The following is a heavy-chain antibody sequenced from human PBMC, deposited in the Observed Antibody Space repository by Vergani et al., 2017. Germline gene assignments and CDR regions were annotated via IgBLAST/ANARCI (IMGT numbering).Heavy chain of an antibody. V-gene: IGHV4-59*12. CDR3: ARDAGRITIFGVVEYYYYMDV. CDR2: IYYSGST. J-gene: IGHJ6*03. Sequence: QVQLQESGPGLVKPSETLSLTCTVSGGSISSYYWSWIRQPPGKGLEWIGYIYYSGSTNYNPSLKSRVTISVDTSKNQFSLKLSSVTAADTAVYYCARDAGRITIFGVVEYYYYMDVWGKGTTVTVSS. CDR1: GGSISSYY. D-gene: IGHD3-3*01.